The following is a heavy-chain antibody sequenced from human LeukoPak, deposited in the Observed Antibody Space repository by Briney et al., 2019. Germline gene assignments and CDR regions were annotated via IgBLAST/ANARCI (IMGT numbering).Heavy chain of an antibody. CDR2: ISSNGGSS. CDR1: GFTFSAYA. Sequence: GGSLRLSCSASGFTFSAYAMYWVRQAPGKGLEYVSGISSNGGSSFYADSVKGRFSISRDNSKNTLYLQMNSLRAEGTAIYYCARGYSSRDRVGDFDYWGQGTLVTVSS. D-gene: IGHD1-26*01. CDR3: ARGYSSRDRVGDFDY. V-gene: IGHV3-64*04. J-gene: IGHJ4*02.